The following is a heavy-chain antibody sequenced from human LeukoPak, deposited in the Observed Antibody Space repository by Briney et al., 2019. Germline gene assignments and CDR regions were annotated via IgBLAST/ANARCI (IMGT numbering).Heavy chain of an antibody. CDR1: GYSFTGYY. D-gene: IGHD2-2*01. Sequence: ASVKVSCKASGYSFTGYYMHWVRQAHGQGLEWMGWINPNSGGTNYAQKFQGRVTMTRDTCISTAYMELSRLRSDDTAVYYCARGKSCSSTSCYRGWFDPWGQGTLVTVSS. V-gene: IGHV1-2*02. CDR3: ARGKSCSSTSCYRGWFDP. CDR2: INPNSGGT. J-gene: IGHJ5*02.